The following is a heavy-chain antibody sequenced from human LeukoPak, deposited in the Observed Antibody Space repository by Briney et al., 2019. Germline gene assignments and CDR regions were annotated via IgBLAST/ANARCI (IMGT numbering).Heavy chain of an antibody. CDR3: ASADYDDYYIDF. J-gene: IGHJ4*02. Sequence: SETLSLTCTVSGGSISSYYWSWIRQPPGKGLEWIGYIYYSGMANYNPSLKSRVTISLDTSKNQFSLKLSSVTAADTAVYYCASADYDDYYIDFRGQGTLVTVSS. D-gene: IGHD4-17*01. CDR1: GGSISSYY. CDR2: IYYSGMA. V-gene: IGHV4-59*01.